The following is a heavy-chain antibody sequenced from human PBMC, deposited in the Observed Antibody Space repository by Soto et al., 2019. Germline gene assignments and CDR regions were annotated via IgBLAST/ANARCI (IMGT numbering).Heavy chain of an antibody. D-gene: IGHD1-1*01. V-gene: IGHV1-18*01. J-gene: IGHJ4*02. CDR3: ARGRYVDY. CDR2: ISAHNGNT. Sequence: QVHLVQSGAEVKKPGASVKVSCKGSGYAFTTYGITWVRQAPGQGLEWMGWISAHNGNTNYAQKLQGRVTVTRDTSTSTAYMELRRLRSDDTAVYYCARGRYVDYWGQGDLVTVSS. CDR1: GYAFTTYG.